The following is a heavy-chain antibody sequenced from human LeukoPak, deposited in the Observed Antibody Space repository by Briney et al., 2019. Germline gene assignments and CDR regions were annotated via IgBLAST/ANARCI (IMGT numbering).Heavy chain of an antibody. CDR1: GYTFTSDG. CDR3: AISNIDGSSGYNLDY. J-gene: IGHJ4*02. Sequence: ASAKVSCKDSGYTFTSDGISWVRQAPGPGVEWMGWISAYNSKTNYAQKLQGRVTMTTDTSTSTAYRELRSLRSDDTAGYYCAISNIDGSSGYNLDYWGQGTLVTVSS. CDR2: ISAYNSKT. D-gene: IGHD3-22*01. V-gene: IGHV1-18*01.